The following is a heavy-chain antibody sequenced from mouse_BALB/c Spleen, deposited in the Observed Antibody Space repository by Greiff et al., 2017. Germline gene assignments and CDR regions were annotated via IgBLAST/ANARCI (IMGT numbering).Heavy chain of an antibody. Sequence: EVKLQESGPGLVKPSQSLSLTCTVTGFSITSDYAWNWLRQFPGNQLEWMGYISYSGSTCYNPSLKSRISITRDTSKNQFFLQLNSVTTEDTATYYCARREWYLDYWGQGTTLTVSS. V-gene: IGHV3-2*02. CDR1: GFSITSDYA. CDR3: ARREWYLDY. D-gene: IGHD2-1*01. CDR2: ISYSGST. J-gene: IGHJ2*01.